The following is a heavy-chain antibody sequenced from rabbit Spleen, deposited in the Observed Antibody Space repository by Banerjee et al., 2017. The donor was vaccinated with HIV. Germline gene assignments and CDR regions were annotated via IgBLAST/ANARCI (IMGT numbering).Heavy chain of an antibody. J-gene: IGHJ4*01. CDR3: ARDPVIAGSAYYDL. Sequence: QSLEESGGGLVKPGTSLTLTCRASGFSFNSGYDMCWVRQAPGKGLEWIGYIEPIFGNTYYANWVNGRFTISSHNAQNTLYLQLSSLTAADTATYFCARDPVIAGSAYYDLWGPGTLVTVS. D-gene: IGHD8-1*01. CDR2: IEPIFGNT. V-gene: IGHV1S40*01. CDR1: GFSFNSGYD.